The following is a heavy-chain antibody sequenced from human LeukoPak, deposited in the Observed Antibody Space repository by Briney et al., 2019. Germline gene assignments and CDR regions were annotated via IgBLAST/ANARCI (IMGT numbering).Heavy chain of an antibody. CDR2: ISSSGSTI. J-gene: IGHJ4*02. CDR3: ARAPRTYDYVWGSYRSLHLDY. D-gene: IGHD3-16*02. Sequence: GGSLRLSCAASGFTFSDYYMSWIRQAPGKGLEWVSYISSSGSTIYYADSVKGRFTISRDNAKNSLYLQMNSLRAEDTAVYYCARAPRTYDYVWGSYRSLHLDYWGQGTLVTVSS. CDR1: GFTFSDYY. V-gene: IGHV3-11*01.